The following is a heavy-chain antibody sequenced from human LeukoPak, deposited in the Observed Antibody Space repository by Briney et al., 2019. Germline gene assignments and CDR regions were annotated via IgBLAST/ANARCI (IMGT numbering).Heavy chain of an antibody. CDR2: IKQDGSEK. CDR1: GFTFSSYR. CDR3: ARQFAS. V-gene: IGHV3-7*03. Sequence: GGSLRLSCAASGFTFSSYRMNWVRQAPGKGLEWVANIKQDGSEKDYVDSVKGRFTISRGNAKNSLYLQMNSLRAEDTAVYYCARQFASWGQGTLVTVSS. J-gene: IGHJ4*02.